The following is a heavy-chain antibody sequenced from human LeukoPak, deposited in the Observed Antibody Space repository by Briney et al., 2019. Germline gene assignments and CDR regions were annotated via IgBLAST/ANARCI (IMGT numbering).Heavy chain of an antibody. CDR2: IGGSCGST. CDR3: AKGLRDFRHYFDY. Sequence: GGSLLLFCAAACFTSISYSMSGFRHAPGKGREGVSAIGGSCGSTYYAGSVTCLFTISRNNSKNTLYTQMNSRRAEDTAVYYCAKGLRDFRHYFDYWGQGTLVTVSS. V-gene: IGHV3-23*01. D-gene: IGHD3-3*01. J-gene: IGHJ4*02. CDR1: CFTSISYS.